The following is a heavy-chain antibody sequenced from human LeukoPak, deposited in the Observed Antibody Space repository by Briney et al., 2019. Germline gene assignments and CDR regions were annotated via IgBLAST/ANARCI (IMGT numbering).Heavy chain of an antibody. D-gene: IGHD2-15*01. J-gene: IGHJ4*02. CDR2: IYYSGST. Sequence: SETLSLTCTVSGGSISSSSYYWGWTRQPPGKGLEWIGTIYYSGSTYYNPSLNSRVTISVDTSQNQFSLKLSSVTAADTAVYYCARHDRNGGSFNDFDYWGQGTLITVSS. CDR3: ARHDRNGGSFNDFDY. CDR1: GGSISSSSYY. V-gene: IGHV4-39*01.